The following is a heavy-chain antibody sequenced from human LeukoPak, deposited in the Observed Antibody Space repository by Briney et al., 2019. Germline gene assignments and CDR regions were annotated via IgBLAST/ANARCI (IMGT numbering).Heavy chain of an antibody. CDR2: IYYSGST. Sequence: SETLSLTCTVSGGSITTSSYYWGWIRQPPGKGLEWIGFIYYSGSTYYNPSLKGRVTISVDTSKNQFSLKLSSVTAADTAVYYCARAFRARYFDLWGRGTLVTVSS. V-gene: IGHV4-39*01. CDR3: ARAFRARYFDL. D-gene: IGHD2/OR15-2a*01. CDR1: GGSITTSSYY. J-gene: IGHJ2*01.